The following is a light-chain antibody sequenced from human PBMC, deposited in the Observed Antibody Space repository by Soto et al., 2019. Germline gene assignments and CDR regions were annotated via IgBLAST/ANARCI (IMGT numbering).Light chain of an antibody. CDR1: QSLVHSDGNTY. Sequence: DIVMTQTPLSSPVTLGQPASISFRSSQSLVHSDGNTYLSWLQQRPGQPPRLLIYGVSNRFSGVPDSISGSWAGTDFTMKSSGVEAEVVGYYYCTQATQLGTFGGGTKVQIK. J-gene: IGKJ4*01. V-gene: IGKV2-24*01. CDR3: TQATQLGT. CDR2: GVS.